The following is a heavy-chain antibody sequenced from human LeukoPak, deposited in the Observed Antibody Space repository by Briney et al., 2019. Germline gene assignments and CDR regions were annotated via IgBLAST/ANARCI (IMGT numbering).Heavy chain of an antibody. V-gene: IGHV3-53*01. CDR3: ARGRDLYDSSGYYSETTTYYYYFYMDV. CDR1: GFTVSSNY. Sequence: GGSLRLSCAASGFTVSSNYMSWVRQAPGEWLEWVSVIYSGGSTYYADSVKGRFTISRDNSKNTLYLQLNSLRAEDTAVYYCARGRDLYDSSGYYSETTTYYYYFYMDVWGKGTTVTVSS. D-gene: IGHD3-22*01. J-gene: IGHJ6*03. CDR2: IYSGGST.